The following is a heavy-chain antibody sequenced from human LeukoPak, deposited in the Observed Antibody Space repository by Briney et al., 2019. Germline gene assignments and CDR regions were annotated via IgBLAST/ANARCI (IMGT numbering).Heavy chain of an antibody. CDR2: IKEDGSEK. D-gene: IGHD3-10*01. J-gene: IGHJ4*02. Sequence: GGSLRLXCAASGFTFSSYWMRWVRQAPGKGLEWVANIKEDGSEKYYVDSVKGRFTISRDNAKNSLYLQMNSLRAEDTAVYYCARADYYGSGSYYWKWGQGTLVTVSS. CDR3: ARADYYGSGSYYWK. CDR1: GFTFSSYW. V-gene: IGHV3-7*01.